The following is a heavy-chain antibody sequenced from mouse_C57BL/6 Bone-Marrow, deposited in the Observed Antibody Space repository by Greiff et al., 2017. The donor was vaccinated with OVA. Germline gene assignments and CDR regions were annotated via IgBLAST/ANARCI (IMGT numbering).Heavy chain of an antibody. V-gene: IGHV14-3*01. Sequence: EVQLQQSVAELVRPGASVKLSCTASGFNITNTYMHWVKQRPEQGLEWIGRIDPANGNTKYAPKFQGKATITADPSSNTAYLQLSRLTAEDAAIYCCASGIWFAYWGQGTVVTVTA. J-gene: IGHJ3*01. CDR2: IDPANGNT. CDR3: ASGIWFAY. CDR1: GFNITNTY.